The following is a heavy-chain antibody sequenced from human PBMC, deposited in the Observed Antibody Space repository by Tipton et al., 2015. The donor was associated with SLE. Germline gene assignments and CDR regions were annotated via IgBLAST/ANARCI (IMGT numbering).Heavy chain of an antibody. CDR3: ARDARWNGMDV. V-gene: IGHV1-69*01. CDR1: GYTSTDYY. D-gene: IGHD4-23*01. J-gene: IGHJ6*02. Sequence: QVQLVQSGAEVKKPGASVKVSCKASGYTSTDYYMHWVRQAPGQGLEWMGGIIPIFGTANYAQKFQGRVTITADESTSTAYMELSSLRSEDRAVYYCARDARWNGMDVWGQGTTVTVSS. CDR2: IIPIFGTA.